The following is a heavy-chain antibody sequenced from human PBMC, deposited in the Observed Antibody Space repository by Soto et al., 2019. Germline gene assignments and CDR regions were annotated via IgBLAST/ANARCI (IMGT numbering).Heavy chain of an antibody. Sequence: PGGSLRLSCVASGFTFSSYSLSWVRQAPGKGLQCVSTVSGSGLSTYYADSVKGRFTISGDNSRNTLYLQMNSLRAEDTAVYYCEKVQGSGSGLYNVYHYGIDVWGQGTTVTVSS. CDR2: VSGSGLST. J-gene: IGHJ6*02. D-gene: IGHD3-10*01. CDR1: GFTFSSYS. CDR3: EKVQGSGSGLYNVYHYGIDV. V-gene: IGHV3-23*01.